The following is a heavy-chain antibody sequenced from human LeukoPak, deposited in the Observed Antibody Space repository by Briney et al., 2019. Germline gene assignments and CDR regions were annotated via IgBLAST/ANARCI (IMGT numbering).Heavy chain of an antibody. CDR2: IYTSGST. J-gene: IGHJ4*02. CDR1: GGSIRSYY. Sequence: SETLSLTCTVSGGSIRSYYWNWIRQPAGGGLEWIGRIYTSGSTNYNPSLKSRVTMSVDTSKNQFSLKLSSVTAADTAVYYCAREGSVLYYFDYWGQGTLVTVSS. D-gene: IGHD2-15*01. V-gene: IGHV4-4*07. CDR3: AREGSVLYYFDY.